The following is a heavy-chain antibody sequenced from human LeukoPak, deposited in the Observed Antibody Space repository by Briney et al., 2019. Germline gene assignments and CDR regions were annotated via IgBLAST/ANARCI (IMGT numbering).Heavy chain of an antibody. CDR3: ARDWGAYYYESGTLSHFDY. J-gene: IGHJ4*02. V-gene: IGHV1-2*02. CDR1: GYTFTGYY. Sequence: ASVKVSCKASGYTFTGYYMHWVRQAPGQRLEWMGWINPNSGGTNYAQKFQGRVTMNRDTSISTAYMESSRLRSDDTAVYYCARDWGAYYYESGTLSHFDYWGQGTLVTVSS. CDR2: INPNSGGT. D-gene: IGHD3-10*01.